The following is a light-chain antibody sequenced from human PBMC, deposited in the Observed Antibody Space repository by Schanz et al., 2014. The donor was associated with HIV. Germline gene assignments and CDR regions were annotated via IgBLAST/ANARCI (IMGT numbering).Light chain of an antibody. CDR3: QQRSTWPRLT. Sequence: EAVLTQSPATLSVYPGERVTLSCRTTQIISTSLAWYQQRPGQPPRLLVYGASSRAAGIPDRFSGSGSGTDFTITSIRLEPEDFAVYYCQQRSTWPRLTFGGGTKVEI. J-gene: IGKJ4*01. V-gene: IGKV3D-20*02. CDR2: GAS. CDR1: QIISTS.